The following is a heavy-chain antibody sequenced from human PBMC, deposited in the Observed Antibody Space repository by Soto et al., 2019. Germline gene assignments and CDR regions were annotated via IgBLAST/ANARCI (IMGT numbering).Heavy chain of an antibody. Sequence: SETLSLTCAVYGGSFSGYYWSWIRQPPGKGLEWIGEINHSGSTNYNPSLKSRVTISVDTSKNQFSLKLGSVTAADTAVYYCARGRAITIFGVVVLGYYYGMDVWGQGTTVTVSS. CDR1: GGSFSGYY. V-gene: IGHV4-34*01. CDR3: ARGRAITIFGVVVLGYYYGMDV. CDR2: INHSGST. D-gene: IGHD3-3*01. J-gene: IGHJ6*02.